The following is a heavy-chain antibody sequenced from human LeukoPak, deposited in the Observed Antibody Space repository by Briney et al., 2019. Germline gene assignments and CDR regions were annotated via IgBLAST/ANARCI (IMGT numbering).Heavy chain of an antibody. CDR2: IYHSGST. CDR1: GGSISSSNW. V-gene: IGHV4-4*02. CDR3: ARSPDHYYDSSGSVDY. J-gene: IGHJ4*02. Sequence: KPSETLSLTCAVSGGSISSSNWWSWVRQPPGKGLEWLGEIYHSGSTNYNPSLKSRVTISVDKSKNHFSLKLSSVTAADTAVYYCARSPDHYYDSSGSVDYWGQGTLVTVSS. D-gene: IGHD3-22*01.